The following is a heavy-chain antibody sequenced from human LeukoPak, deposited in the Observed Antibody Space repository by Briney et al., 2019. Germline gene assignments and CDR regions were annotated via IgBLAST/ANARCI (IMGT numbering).Heavy chain of an antibody. D-gene: IGHD2-21*01. J-gene: IGHJ4*02. CDR3: ATGLFHFDY. Sequence: GGSLRLSCATSGFTFSSYWMSWVRQAPGKGLEWVANIEEDGSEKYYVDSVKGRFTISRDNAKNLLYLQMNSLRAEDTAVYYCATGLFHFDYWGQGTLVTV. V-gene: IGHV3-7*01. CDR2: IEEDGSEK. CDR1: GFTFSSYW.